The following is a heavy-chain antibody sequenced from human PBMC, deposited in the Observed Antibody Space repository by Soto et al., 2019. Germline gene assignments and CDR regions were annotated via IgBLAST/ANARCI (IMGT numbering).Heavy chain of an antibody. Sequence: PGESLKISCKGSGYSFTSYWIGWVRQMPGKGLEWMGIIYPGDSDTRYSPSFQGQVTISADKSISTAYLQWSSLKASDTAMYYCARLPLTMVRGVTHAFDIWGQGTMVTVSS. CDR3: ARLPLTMVRGVTHAFDI. V-gene: IGHV5-51*01. D-gene: IGHD3-10*01. J-gene: IGHJ3*02. CDR2: IYPGDSDT. CDR1: GYSFTSYW.